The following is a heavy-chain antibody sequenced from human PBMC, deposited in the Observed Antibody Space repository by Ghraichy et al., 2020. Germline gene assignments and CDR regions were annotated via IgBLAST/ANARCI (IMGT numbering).Heavy chain of an antibody. CDR3: AINLGGITGTQEGVDY. Sequence: GGSLRLSCAASGFTFSSYAMSWVRQAPGKGLEWVSAISGSGGSTYYADSVKGRFTISRDNFKNTLYLQMNSLRAEDTAVYYCAINLGGITGTQEGVDYWGQGTLVTVSS. J-gene: IGHJ4*02. D-gene: IGHD1-20*01. V-gene: IGHV3-23*01. CDR2: ISGSGGST. CDR1: GFTFSSYA.